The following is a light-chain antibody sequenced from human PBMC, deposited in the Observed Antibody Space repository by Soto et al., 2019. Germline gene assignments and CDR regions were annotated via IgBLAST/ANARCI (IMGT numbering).Light chain of an antibody. CDR3: ISLTSGSTRV. J-gene: IGLJ1*01. Sequence: QSALTQPASVSGSPGQSITISCTGTSSDVGGYDYVSWYQQHPDKAPKLIVYEVTHRPSGVSNRFSGSKSGNTASLTISGLQAEDEADYYCISLTSGSTRVFGTGTKLTVL. V-gene: IGLV2-14*01. CDR2: EVT. CDR1: SSDVGGYDY.